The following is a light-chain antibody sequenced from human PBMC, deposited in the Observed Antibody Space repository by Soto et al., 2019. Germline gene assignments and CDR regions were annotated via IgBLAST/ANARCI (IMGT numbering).Light chain of an antibody. Sequence: QSALTQPASVSGSPGQSITISCTGSSGDVDAYNFVSWFQQHPGKAPKIILYDVTSRPSGVSNRFSGSKSGNTASLTISGLQAEDEADYYCSSFTTSSTLLFGGGTKLTVL. CDR1: SGDVDAYNF. CDR3: SSFTTSSTLL. CDR2: DVT. V-gene: IGLV2-14*01. J-gene: IGLJ2*01.